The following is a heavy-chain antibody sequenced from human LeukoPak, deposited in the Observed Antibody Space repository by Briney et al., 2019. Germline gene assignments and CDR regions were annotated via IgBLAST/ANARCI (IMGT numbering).Heavy chain of an antibody. CDR1: GGSFSGYY. CDR3: ARGSRDFWSGYYLFFDY. D-gene: IGHD3-3*01. Sequence: SETLSLTCAVYGGSFSGYYWSWIRQPPGKGLEWIGEINHSGSTNYNPSLKSRVTISVDTSKNQFSLKLSSVTAADTAVYYCARGSRDFWSGYYLFFDYWGQGTLVTVSS. J-gene: IGHJ4*02. V-gene: IGHV4-34*01. CDR2: INHSGST.